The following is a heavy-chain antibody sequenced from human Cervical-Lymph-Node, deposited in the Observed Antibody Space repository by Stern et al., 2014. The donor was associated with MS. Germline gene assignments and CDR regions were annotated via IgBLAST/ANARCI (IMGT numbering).Heavy chain of an antibody. Sequence: VQLVESGSELKKPGASVKVSCKASGYSFSSYAMNWVRQAPGQGLEWMGWINTHTGNATYAQGFTGRFVFSLDTSVSTAYMQISSLKAEDTAVYYCARGISMIVVDMGYWGQGTLVTGSS. CDR1: GYSFSSYA. V-gene: IGHV7-4-1*02. CDR3: ARGISMIVVDMGY. J-gene: IGHJ4*02. CDR2: INTHTGNA. D-gene: IGHD3-22*01.